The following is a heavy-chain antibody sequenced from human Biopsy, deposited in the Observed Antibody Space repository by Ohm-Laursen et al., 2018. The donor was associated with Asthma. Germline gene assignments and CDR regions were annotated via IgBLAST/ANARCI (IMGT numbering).Heavy chain of an antibody. D-gene: IGHD3-3*01. Sequence: SLRLSCTASGFTFGAYCMSWVRQVPGKGLEWVANIKHDGSEKNHVDSLKGRFTISRDNAKNSLYLQMNSLRAEDTAVYYCARTFHFWSPYRAEHYQLWGQGTLVTVSS. CDR1: GFTFGAYC. CDR2: IKHDGSEK. V-gene: IGHV3-7*01. CDR3: ARTFHFWSPYRAEHYQL. J-gene: IGHJ1*01.